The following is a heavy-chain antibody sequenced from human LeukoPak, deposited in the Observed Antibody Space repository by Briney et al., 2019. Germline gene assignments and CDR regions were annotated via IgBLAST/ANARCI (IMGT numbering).Heavy chain of an antibody. CDR2: IYPGDSDP. D-gene: IGHD6-13*01. J-gene: IGHJ4*02. CDR1: GYTFTTYW. V-gene: IGHV5-51*01. CDR3: VRHGLGSSWFGFDY. Sequence: PGESLKISCRGSGYTFTTYWIGWVRQMPGKGLEWMGIIYPGDSDPRYSPSFQGQVTISADKSISTAYLQWSSLKASDSAMYYCVRHGLGSSWFGFDYWGQGTLVTVSS.